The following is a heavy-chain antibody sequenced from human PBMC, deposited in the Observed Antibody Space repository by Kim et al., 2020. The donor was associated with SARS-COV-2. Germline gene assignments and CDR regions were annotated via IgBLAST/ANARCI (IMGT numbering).Heavy chain of an antibody. CDR1: GGSFSGYY. V-gene: IGHV4-34*01. CDR3: ARVYSNGLFDY. Sequence: SETLSLTCAVYGGSFSGYYWSWIRQPPGKGLEWIGEINHSGSTNYNPSLKSRVTISVDTSKNQFSLKLSSVTAADTAVYYCARVYSNGLFDYWGQGTLVT. D-gene: IGHD4-4*01. CDR2: INHSGST. J-gene: IGHJ4*02.